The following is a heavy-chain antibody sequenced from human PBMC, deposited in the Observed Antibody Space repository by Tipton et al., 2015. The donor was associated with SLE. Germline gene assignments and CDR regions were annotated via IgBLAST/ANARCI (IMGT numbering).Heavy chain of an antibody. Sequence: TLSLTCTVSGGSVSGHYWSWIRQPPGKGLEWIGYIYYTGTTNYNPSLKSRVTISVDTSKNQFSLKLNSVTAADTAVYYCARENYAESRGIWGQGTMVTVSS. V-gene: IGHV4-59*02. CDR2: IYYTGTT. J-gene: IGHJ3*02. CDR1: GGSVSGHY. D-gene: IGHD3-16*01. CDR3: ARENYAESRGI.